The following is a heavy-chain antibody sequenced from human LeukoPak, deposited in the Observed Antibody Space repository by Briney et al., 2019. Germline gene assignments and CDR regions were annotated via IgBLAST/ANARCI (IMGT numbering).Heavy chain of an antibody. V-gene: IGHV3-23*01. J-gene: IGHJ4*02. D-gene: IGHD1-26*01. CDR3: TTEWGARDYFDY. CDR1: GFTFSSYA. Sequence: GGSLRLSCAASGFTFSSYAMSWVRQAPGKGLEWVSAISGSGGSTYYADSVKGRFTISRDNSKNTLYLQMNSLKTEDTAVYYCTTEWGARDYFDYWGQGTLVTVSS. CDR2: ISGSGGST.